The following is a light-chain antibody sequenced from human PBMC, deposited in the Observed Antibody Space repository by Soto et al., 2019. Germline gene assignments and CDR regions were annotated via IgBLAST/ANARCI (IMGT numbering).Light chain of an antibody. CDR3: CSYAGSGTWV. Sequence: QSALTQPASVSGSPEQSITISCTGTSSDVGSYNLVSWYQQLPGKAPKLMIYEVTNRPSGVSNRFSGSKSGNTASLTISGLQAGDEADYYCCSYAGSGTWVFGGGTKVTVL. CDR1: SSDVGSYNL. CDR2: EVT. J-gene: IGLJ2*01. V-gene: IGLV2-23*02.